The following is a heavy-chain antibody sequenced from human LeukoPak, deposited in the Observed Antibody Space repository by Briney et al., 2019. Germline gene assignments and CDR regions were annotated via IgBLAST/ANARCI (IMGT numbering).Heavy chain of an antibody. Sequence: GGSLRLSCAASGFTFSSYGMHWVGQAPGKGLEWVAFIRYDESNKYYEDSVKGRFTISRDNSNNTLYLQMNSLRAEDTAVYYCAGITMVRAVIEVGWFDPWGQGTLVTVSS. CDR2: IRYDESNK. J-gene: IGHJ5*02. V-gene: IGHV3-30*02. CDR3: AGITMVRAVIEVGWFDP. CDR1: GFTFSSYG. D-gene: IGHD3-10*01.